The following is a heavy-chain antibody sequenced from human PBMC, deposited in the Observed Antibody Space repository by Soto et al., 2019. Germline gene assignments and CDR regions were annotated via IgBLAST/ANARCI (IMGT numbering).Heavy chain of an antibody. J-gene: IGHJ3*02. V-gene: IGHV3-30-3*01. CDR2: ISYDGSNK. CDR3: ARVKGYSGSTDAFVI. D-gene: IGHD1-26*01. Sequence: LRLSFAASGFSFRRYAMHWVRQAPGKGLEWVAVISYDGSNKYYADSVKGRFTISRDNSKNTLYLQMNSLRAEDTAVYYCARVKGYSGSTDAFVIWGHGTTVTV. CDR1: GFSFRRYA.